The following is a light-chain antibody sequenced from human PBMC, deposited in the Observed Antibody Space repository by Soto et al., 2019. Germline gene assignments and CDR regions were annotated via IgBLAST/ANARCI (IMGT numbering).Light chain of an antibody. CDR1: QSVSNNY. CDR2: GAS. Sequence: EIVLTQSPGTLSLSPGESATLSCRASQSVSNNYFAWYQQKPGQAPRLLIYGASNRATGIPDRLSGSGSGTDFTLTISRLEPEDFAVYYCQQYGSSGTFGQGTKVDI. CDR3: QQYGSSGT. V-gene: IGKV3-20*01. J-gene: IGKJ1*01.